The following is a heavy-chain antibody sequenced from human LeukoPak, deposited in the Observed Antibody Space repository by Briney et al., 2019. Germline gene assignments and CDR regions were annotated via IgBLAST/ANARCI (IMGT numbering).Heavy chain of an antibody. D-gene: IGHD3-22*01. J-gene: IGHJ4*02. CDR3: ARPYYYDSSGYMPLEY. Sequence: GGSPRLSCAASGFTLSRHAMHWVRQAPGKGLEFVSAISSNGGSTYYANSVKGRFTISRDNSKNTLYLQMNSLRAEDTAVYYCARPYYYDSSGYMPLEYWGQGTLVTVSS. CDR2: ISSNGGST. CDR1: GFTLSRHA. V-gene: IGHV3-64*01.